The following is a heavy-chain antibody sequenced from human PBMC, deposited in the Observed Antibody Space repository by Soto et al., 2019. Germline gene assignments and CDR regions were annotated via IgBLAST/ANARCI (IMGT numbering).Heavy chain of an antibody. V-gene: IGHV4-4*02. CDR1: GGSISSSNW. Sequence: VQLRQSGPGLVKPSGTLSINCAVSGGSISSSNWWTWVRQGTGKGLEWVGEVDNSGNTYYTPSLKGRVTITVYKSNNQFSLKRNSVTAADTAVHYCATLPPRVVASLLPIPTWGQGTLVTVSS. D-gene: IGHD1-26*01. J-gene: IGHJ5*02. CDR2: VDNSGNT. CDR3: ATLPPRVVASLLPIPT.